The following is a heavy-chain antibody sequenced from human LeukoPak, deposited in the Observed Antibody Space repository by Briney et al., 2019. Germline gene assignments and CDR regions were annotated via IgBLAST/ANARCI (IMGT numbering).Heavy chain of an antibody. J-gene: IGHJ4*02. D-gene: IGHD6-13*01. V-gene: IGHV3-30*01. Sequence: GGSLRLSCAASGFTFSRYAMHWVRQAPGKGLEWVAVISYDGSNKYYADSVKGRFTISRDNSKNTLYLQMNSLRAEDTAVYYCARLAAADTYWGQGTLVTVSS. CDR2: ISYDGSNK. CDR1: GFTFSRYA. CDR3: ARLAAADTY.